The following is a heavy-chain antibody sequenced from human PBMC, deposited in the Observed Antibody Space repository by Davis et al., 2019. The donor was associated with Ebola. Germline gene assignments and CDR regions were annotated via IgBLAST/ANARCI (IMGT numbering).Heavy chain of an antibody. Sequence: GGSLRLSCAASGFTFSSYAMSWVRQAPGQGLEWMGWISGYNGNTNYAQRFQGRVTMTTDTSTSTAYMELRSLRSDDTAVYYCASLYGMDVWGQGTTVTVSS. V-gene: IGHV1-18*01. CDR1: GFTFSSYA. CDR2: ISGYNGNT. CDR3: ASLYGMDV. J-gene: IGHJ6*02.